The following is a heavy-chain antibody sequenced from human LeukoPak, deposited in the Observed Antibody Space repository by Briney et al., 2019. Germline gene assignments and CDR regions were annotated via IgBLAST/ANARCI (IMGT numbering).Heavy chain of an antibody. V-gene: IGHV1-8*01. CDR2: MNPNSGNT. Sequence: ASVKVSCKASGYTFTSLDINWVRQATGQGLEWMGWMNPNSGNTGYAQKFQGRVTMTRDTSVDTAYMELNSLISEDTAMYYCARGWEVDGDGAFDVWGQGTMVTVSP. D-gene: IGHD1-26*01. J-gene: IGHJ3*01. CDR3: ARGWEVDGDGAFDV. CDR1: GYTFTSLD.